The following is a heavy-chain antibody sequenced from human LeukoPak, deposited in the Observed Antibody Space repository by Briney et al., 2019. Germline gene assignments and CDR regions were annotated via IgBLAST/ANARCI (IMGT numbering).Heavy chain of an antibody. CDR1: GFTFRSFW. D-gene: IGHD6-19*01. CDR3: ARDESVTGPTTFDY. Sequence: GGSLRLSCAASGFTFRSFWMHWVRQVPGKGLVWVSRINTDESNIIYADSVKGRFTISRDNAKNTLYLQMSSLRAEDTAIYYCARDESVTGPTTFDYWGRGTLVTVSS. J-gene: IGHJ4*02. V-gene: IGHV3-74*01. CDR2: INTDESNI.